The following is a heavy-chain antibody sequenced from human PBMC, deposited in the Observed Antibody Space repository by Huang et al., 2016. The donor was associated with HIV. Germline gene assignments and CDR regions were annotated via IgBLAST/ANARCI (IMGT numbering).Heavy chain of an antibody. CDR2: IRNDGMKK. CDR3: ARGDYYDSSGYHPGYFDY. D-gene: IGHD3-22*01. Sequence: VQLIESGGGVVQPGKSLRLSCATSGFILSNYVMHWVRQAPGKGLKWVACIRNDGMKKNYADSVRGRFTVGRDNGNNTLFLQMRSLGVDDTAVYYCARGDYYDSSGYHPGYFDYWGQGILVTVSS. J-gene: IGHJ4*02. CDR1: GFILSNYV. V-gene: IGHV3-33*04.